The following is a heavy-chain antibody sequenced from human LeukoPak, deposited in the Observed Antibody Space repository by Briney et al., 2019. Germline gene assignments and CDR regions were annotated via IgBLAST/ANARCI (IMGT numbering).Heavy chain of an antibody. CDR1: GYTFTSYG. D-gene: IGHD4-23*01. J-gene: IGHJ4*02. V-gene: IGHV1-18*01. CDR2: ISAYNGNT. CDR3: ARDGTNGGKQY. Sequence: ASVKGSCKASGYTFTSYGISGVRQAPGQGREWVGWISAYNGNTNYAQKLQGRVTMTTDTSTSTAYMELRRLRSDDTAVYYCARDGTNGGKQYWGQGTLVTVSS.